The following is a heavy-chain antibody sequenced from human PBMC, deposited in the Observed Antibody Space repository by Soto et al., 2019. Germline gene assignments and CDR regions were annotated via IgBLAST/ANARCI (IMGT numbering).Heavy chain of an antibody. Sequence: GGSLRLSCAASGFTLINYAMSWVRQAPGKGLEWVSVISGSGDSTYYADSVKGRFTISRDNSKNALFLQMNSLRADDTAVYYCAKGLGSWHLPAFDSWGQGTLVTVSS. CDR1: GFTLINYA. CDR2: ISGSGDST. V-gene: IGHV3-23*01. CDR3: AKGLGSWHLPAFDS. D-gene: IGHD6-13*01. J-gene: IGHJ4*02.